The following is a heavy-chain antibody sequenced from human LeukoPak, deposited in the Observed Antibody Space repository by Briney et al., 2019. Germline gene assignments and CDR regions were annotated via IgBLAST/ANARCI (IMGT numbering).Heavy chain of an antibody. Sequence: GASVKVSCKASGYTFTSYYMHWVRQAPGQGLEWMGIINPSGGSTSYARKFQGRVTMTRDTSTSTVYMELSSLRSEDTAVYYCARLGYDILTGSTGPPYWGQGTLVTVSS. CDR3: ARLGYDILTGSTGPPY. CDR1: GYTFTSYY. V-gene: IGHV1-46*03. J-gene: IGHJ4*02. CDR2: INPSGGST. D-gene: IGHD3-9*01.